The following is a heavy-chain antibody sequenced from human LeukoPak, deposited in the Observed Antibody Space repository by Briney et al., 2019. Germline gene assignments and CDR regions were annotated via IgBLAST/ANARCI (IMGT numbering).Heavy chain of an antibody. CDR1: GFTFSSYA. D-gene: IGHD5-18*01. V-gene: IGHV3-23*01. Sequence: GGSLRLSCAASGFTFSSYAMSWVRQAPGKGLEGVSAISGSGGSTFYADSVKGRFTISRDNSKNTLYLQMNSLRDEDTAVYYCAKDRRQLWASFDYWGQGPLVTVSS. J-gene: IGHJ4*02. CDR2: ISGSGGST. CDR3: AKDRRQLWASFDY.